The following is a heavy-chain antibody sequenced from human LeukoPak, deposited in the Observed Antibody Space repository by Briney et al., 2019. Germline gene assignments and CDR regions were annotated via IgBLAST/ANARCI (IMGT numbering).Heavy chain of an antibody. D-gene: IGHD5-24*01. CDR1: GFTFSDYN. J-gene: IGHJ4*02. V-gene: IGHV3-11*06. CDR3: ARDYKYAFDN. Sequence: GGSLRLSCAASGFTFSDYNMNWVRQAPGKGLEWISYIGIDSGNTNYADSVKGRFTISGDKAKNSLYLQMNSPRVEDTAVYYCARDYKYAFDNWGQGTLVTVSS. CDR2: IGIDSGNT.